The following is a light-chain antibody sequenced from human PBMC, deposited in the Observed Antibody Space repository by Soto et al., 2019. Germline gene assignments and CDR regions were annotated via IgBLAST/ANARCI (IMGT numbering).Light chain of an antibody. CDR3: MQPLQTPRT. Sequence: DIQMTQSPSSLSASVGDRVTITCRASQRIDNYLNWYQQKPGKAPKVLIYAASTLQSGVPSRFSGSGSGTDFTLKISRVEAEDVGVYYCMQPLQTPRTFGQGTKVEI. J-gene: IGKJ1*01. V-gene: IGKV1-39*01. CDR1: QRIDNY. CDR2: AAS.